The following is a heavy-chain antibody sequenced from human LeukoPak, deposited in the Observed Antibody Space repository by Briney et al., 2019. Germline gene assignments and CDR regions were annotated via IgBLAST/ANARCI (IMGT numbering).Heavy chain of an antibody. CDR2: ISNSGTYI. D-gene: IGHD2-2*02. CDR3: ARDVVPSAIGFYFDY. J-gene: IGHJ4*02. Sequence: GGSLRLSCAASGFSFNTYTMTWVRQAPGKGLEWVSSISNSGTYIGYADSVKGRFTISRDNAKNSVYLQMNSLRAEDTAVYYCARDVVPSAIGFYFDYLGQGTLVTVSS. CDR1: GFSFNTYT. V-gene: IGHV3-21*01.